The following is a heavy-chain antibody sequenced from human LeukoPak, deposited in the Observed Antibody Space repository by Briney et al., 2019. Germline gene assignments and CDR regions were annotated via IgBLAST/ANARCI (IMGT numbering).Heavy chain of an antibody. J-gene: IGHJ6*02. Sequence: SQTLSLTCAISGDSVSSHSAAWHWIRRSPSRGLEWLGRTYYRSTRHYDYAESVKSRTVIIPDTSKNHFSLQLNSVTPEDTSVYYCVRQYSSGWTYYYGMDVWGQGTTVTVSS. V-gene: IGHV6-1*01. CDR2: TYYRSTRHY. D-gene: IGHD6-19*01. CDR1: GDSVSSHSAA. CDR3: VRQYSSGWTYYYGMDV.